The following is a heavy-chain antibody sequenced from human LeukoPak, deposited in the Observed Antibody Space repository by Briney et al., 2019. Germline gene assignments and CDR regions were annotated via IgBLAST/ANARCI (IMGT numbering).Heavy chain of an antibody. J-gene: IGHJ4*02. V-gene: IGHV3-53*01. CDR1: GFTVSSNY. CDR2: IYSGGST. CDR3: AKGRTTTVRFLIDY. Sequence: HTGGSLRLSCAASGFTVSSNYMSWVRQAPGKGLEWVSVIYSGGSTHYADSVKGRFTISRDNSKNTLYLQMNSLRAEDTAVYYCAKGRTTTVRFLIDYWGQGTLVTVSS. D-gene: IGHD4-17*01.